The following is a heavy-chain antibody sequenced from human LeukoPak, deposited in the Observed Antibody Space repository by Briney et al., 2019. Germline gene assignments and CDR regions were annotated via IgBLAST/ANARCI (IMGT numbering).Heavy chain of an antibody. Sequence: SETLSLTCTVSGGSITSYYWSWIRQPPGKGLEWIGYISYSGSTNYNPSLRSRVTISMDTSKNQFSLGLSSVTAAATAVYYCASGGYCSSATCYPNWFDPWGQGTLVTVSS. CDR2: ISYSGST. V-gene: IGHV4-59*01. CDR3: ASGGYCSSATCYPNWFDP. CDR1: GGSITSYY. J-gene: IGHJ5*02. D-gene: IGHD2-2*01.